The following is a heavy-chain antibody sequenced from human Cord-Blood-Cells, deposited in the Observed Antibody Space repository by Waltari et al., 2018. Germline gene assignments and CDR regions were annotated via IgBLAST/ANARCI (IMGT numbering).Heavy chain of an antibody. CDR3: ARGGDVVVPAAIRFDY. CDR1: GGSFSGYY. CDR2: INHSGST. Sequence: QVQLQQCGAGLLKPSETLSLTCAVYGGSFSGYYWSWIRQPPGKGLEWIGEINHSGSTNYNPSLKSRVTISVDTSKNQFCRKLSSVTAADTAVYYCARGGDVVVPAAIRFDYWGQGTLVTVSS. J-gene: IGHJ4*02. D-gene: IGHD2-2*02. V-gene: IGHV4-34*01.